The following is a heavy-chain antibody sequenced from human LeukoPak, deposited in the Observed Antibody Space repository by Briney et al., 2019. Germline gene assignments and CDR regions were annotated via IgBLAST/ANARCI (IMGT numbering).Heavy chain of an antibody. CDR1: GFTFSSYE. CDR3: ARARTRSWIQLWTLDH. D-gene: IGHD5-18*01. Sequence: SGGSLRLSCAASGFTFSSYEMNWVRQAPGKGLEWVSYISSSGSTIYYADSVKGRFTISRDNAKNSLYLQMNSLRAEDTAVYYCARARTRSWIQLWTLDHWGQGTLVTVSS. CDR2: ISSSGSTI. V-gene: IGHV3-48*03. J-gene: IGHJ4*02.